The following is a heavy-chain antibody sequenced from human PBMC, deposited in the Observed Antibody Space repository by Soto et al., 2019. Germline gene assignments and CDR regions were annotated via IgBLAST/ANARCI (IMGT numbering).Heavy chain of an antibody. D-gene: IGHD5-18*01. Sequence: SVKVSCKASGGTFSSYAISWVRQAPGQGLEWMGGIIPIFGTANYAQKFQGRVTITADESTSTAYMELSSLRSEDTAVYYCARDGHSYGPVYFDYWGQGTLVTVSS. CDR2: IIPIFGTA. J-gene: IGHJ4*02. CDR1: GGTFSSYA. V-gene: IGHV1-69*13. CDR3: ARDGHSYGPVYFDY.